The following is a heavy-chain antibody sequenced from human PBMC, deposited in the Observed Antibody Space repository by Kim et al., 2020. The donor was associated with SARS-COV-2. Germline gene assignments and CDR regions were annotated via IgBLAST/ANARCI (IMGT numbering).Heavy chain of an antibody. Sequence: SETLSLTCTVSGGSISSYYWSWIRQPPGKGLEWIGYIYYSGSTNYNPSLKSRVTISVDTSKNQFSLKLSSVTAADTAVYYCARGAIDYDILTGSLIRPFDYWGQGTLVTVSS. V-gene: IGHV4-59*13. CDR2: IYYSGST. J-gene: IGHJ4*02. CDR1: GGSISSYY. CDR3: ARGAIDYDILTGSLIRPFDY. D-gene: IGHD3-9*01.